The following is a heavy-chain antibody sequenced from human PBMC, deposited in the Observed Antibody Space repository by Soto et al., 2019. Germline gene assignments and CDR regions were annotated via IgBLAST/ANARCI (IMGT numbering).Heavy chain of an antibody. J-gene: IGHJ6*02. CDR2: IYYSGST. V-gene: IGHV4-59*01. Sequence: SETLSLTCTVSGGSISSYYWSWIRQPPGKGLEWIGYIYYSGSTNYNPSLKSRVTISVDTSKNQFSLKLSSVTAADTAVYYCARDRYDFWSGKNYYYGMDGWGQGTKVTVSS. D-gene: IGHD3-3*01. CDR1: GGSISSYY. CDR3: ARDRYDFWSGKNYYYGMDG.